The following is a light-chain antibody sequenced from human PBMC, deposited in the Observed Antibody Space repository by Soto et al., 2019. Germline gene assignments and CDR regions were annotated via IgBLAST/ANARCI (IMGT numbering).Light chain of an antibody. CDR1: QSVSSSY. J-gene: IGKJ1*01. Sequence: EIVLTQSPGTLSSSPGERATLSCRASQSVSSSYLDWYQQKPGKAPRPLIYGASSRAIGIPYRFSGSGSGTDFTLTISRLEPEDFAVYYCQQYGSSPLTFGQGTKVEIK. CDR2: GAS. CDR3: QQYGSSPLT. V-gene: IGKV3-20*01.